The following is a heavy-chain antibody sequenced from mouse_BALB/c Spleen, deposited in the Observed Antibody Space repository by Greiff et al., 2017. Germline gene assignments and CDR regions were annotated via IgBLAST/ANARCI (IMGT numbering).Heavy chain of an antibody. V-gene: IGHV5-17*02. D-gene: IGHD1-1*01. J-gene: IGHJ4*01. CDR3: ASPNYYGSSYVYYAMDY. Sequence: EVKLVESGGGLVQPGGSRKLSCAASGFTFSSFGMHWVRQAPEKGLEWVAYISSGSSTIYYADTVKGRFTISRDNPKNTLFLQMTSLRSEDTAMYYCASPNYYGSSYVYYAMDYWGQGTSVTVSS. CDR2: ISSGSSTI. CDR1: GFTFSSFG.